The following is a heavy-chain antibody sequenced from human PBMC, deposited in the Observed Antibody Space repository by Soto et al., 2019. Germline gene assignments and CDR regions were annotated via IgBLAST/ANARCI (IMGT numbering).Heavy chain of an antibody. D-gene: IGHD4-17*01. CDR1: GGTFSSYA. CDR2: IIPIFGTA. Sequence: SVKVSCKASGGTFSSYAISWVRQAPGQGLEWMGGIIPIFGTANYAQKFQGRVTITADESTSTAYMELSSLRSEDTAVHYCARGVHYGDYPLKYYYYGMDVWG. CDR3: ARGVHYGDYPLKYYYYGMDV. V-gene: IGHV1-69*13. J-gene: IGHJ6*02.